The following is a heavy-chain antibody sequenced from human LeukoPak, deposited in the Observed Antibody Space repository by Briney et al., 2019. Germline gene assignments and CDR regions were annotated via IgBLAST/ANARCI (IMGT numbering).Heavy chain of an antibody. CDR2: TNPNSGNT. CDR3: ARVKSYYYDTSDKDAFDI. V-gene: IGHV1-8*01. Sequence: ASVKVSCKASGYTFTSYDINWVRRATGQGPEWMGYTNPNSGNTAYAQKFQGRVTMTRDTSTSTVYMELSSLRSEDTAVYYCARVKSYYYDTSDKDAFDIWGQGTKVTVSS. CDR1: GYTFTSYD. D-gene: IGHD3-22*01. J-gene: IGHJ3*02.